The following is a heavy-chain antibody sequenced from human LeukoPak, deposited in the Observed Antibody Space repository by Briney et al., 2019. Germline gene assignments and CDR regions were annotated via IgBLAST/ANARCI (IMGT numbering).Heavy chain of an antibody. CDR1: GGSISSYY. V-gene: IGHV4-4*07. CDR2: IYTSGST. D-gene: IGHD5-18*01. CDR3: ARDYSYGYFRYFDL. Sequence: SETLSLTCTASGGSISSYYWSWIRQPAGKGLEWIGRIYTSGSTNYNPSLKSRVTMSVDTSKNQFSLKLSSVTAADTAVYYCARDYSYGYFRYFDLWGRGTLVTVSS. J-gene: IGHJ2*01.